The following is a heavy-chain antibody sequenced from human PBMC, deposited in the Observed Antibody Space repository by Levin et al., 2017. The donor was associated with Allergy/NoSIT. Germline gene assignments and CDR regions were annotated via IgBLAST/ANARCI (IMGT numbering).Heavy chain of an antibody. V-gene: IGHV3-33*01. D-gene: IGHD3-3*01. J-gene: IGHJ6*02. CDR3: ARDLGGAGHYDFWSGVPGEVEYYYDYGMDV. CDR2: IWHDGSNK. Sequence: GESLKISCAASGFTFSSYGMHWVRQAPGKGLEWVAVIWHDGSNKYYADSVKGRFTISRDNSKNTLYLQMNSLRAEDTAVYYCARDLGGAGHYDFWSGVPGEVEYYYDYGMDVWGQGTTVTVAS. CDR1: GFTFSSYG.